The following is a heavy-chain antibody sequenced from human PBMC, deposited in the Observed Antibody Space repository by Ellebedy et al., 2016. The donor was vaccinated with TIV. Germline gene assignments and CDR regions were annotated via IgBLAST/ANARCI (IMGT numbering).Heavy chain of an antibody. CDR3: ARVHGLGQWKIQPWDP. CDR1: GFIFSDYS. J-gene: IGHJ5*02. V-gene: IGHV3-30*04. Sequence: GESLKISCTASGFIFSDYSMHWVRQAPGKGPEWVAVISYDGSQEYYADSVRGRITVSRDKSKNTLSLQMHNLGIEDTALYYCARVHGLGQWKIQPWDPWGPGTLVTVSA. CDR2: ISYDGSQE. D-gene: IGHD5-18*01.